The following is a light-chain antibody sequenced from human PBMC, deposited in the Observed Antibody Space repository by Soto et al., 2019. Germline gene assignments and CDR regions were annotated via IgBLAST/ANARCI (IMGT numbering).Light chain of an antibody. CDR2: DIS. Sequence: VLTPSPATLYLSPGERAILSCRASQSVAGSLAWYQQKPGQAPRLLIYDISTRAAAIPARFSGSGSGTDFTLTVSSLEPEDFALYYCQQRSNRITFGQGTRLEIK. CDR1: QSVAGS. V-gene: IGKV3-11*01. CDR3: QQRSNRIT. J-gene: IGKJ5*01.